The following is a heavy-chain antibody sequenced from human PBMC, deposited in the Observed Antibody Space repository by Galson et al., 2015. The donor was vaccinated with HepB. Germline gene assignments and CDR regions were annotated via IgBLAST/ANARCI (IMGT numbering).Heavy chain of an antibody. CDR3: AKGSSSDGDLFDS. J-gene: IGHJ4*02. V-gene: IGHV3-74*01. Sequence: SLRLSCAASGFTFSNYWMHWVRHAPGKGLMWVSRVSSDERSISYADSVKGQFTISRDNPKNTLYLQMNSLRVEDTAVYYCAKGSSSDGDLFDSWGQGILVTVSS. D-gene: IGHD4-17*01. CDR1: GFTFSNYW. CDR2: VSSDERSI.